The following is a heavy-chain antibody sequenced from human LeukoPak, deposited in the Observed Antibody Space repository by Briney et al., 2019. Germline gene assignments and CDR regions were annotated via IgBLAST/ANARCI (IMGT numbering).Heavy chain of an antibody. CDR1: GGSISSSSYY. D-gene: IGHD3-10*01. J-gene: IGHJ4*02. Sequence: SEALSLTCTVSGGSISSSSYYWGWIRQPPGKGLEWIGSIYYSGSTYYNPSLKSRVTISVDTSKNQFSLKLSSVTAADTAVYYCARDPIPYYYGSGSSNWGQGTLVTVSS. CDR2: IYYSGST. CDR3: ARDPIPYYYGSGSSN. V-gene: IGHV4-39*07.